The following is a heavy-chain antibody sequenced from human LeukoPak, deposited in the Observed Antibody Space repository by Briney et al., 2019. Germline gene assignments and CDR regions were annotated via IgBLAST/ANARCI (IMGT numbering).Heavy chain of an antibody. Sequence: SGGSLRLSCAASGFSFSNYEMNWVRQTPGKGLEWVSYMSSSGSMTWYADSVKGRFTISRDNAKRSLYLQMNSLRVEDTAVYYCAKSWNYYDSSGDDALDIWGQGTMVTVSS. CDR1: GFSFSNYE. D-gene: IGHD3-22*01. CDR2: MSSSGSMT. J-gene: IGHJ3*02. CDR3: AKSWNYYDSSGDDALDI. V-gene: IGHV3-48*03.